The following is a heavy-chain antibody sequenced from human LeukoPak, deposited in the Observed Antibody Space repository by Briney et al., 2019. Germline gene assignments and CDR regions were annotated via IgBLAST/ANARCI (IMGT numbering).Heavy chain of an antibody. J-gene: IGHJ6*02. Sequence: ASVKVSCKASGYTFTGYYMHWVRQAPGQGLEWMGRINPNSGGTNYAQKFQGRVTMTRDTSISTAYMELSRLRSDDTAVYYCARGLMYPVVVAATPLYNGMDVWGQGTTVTVSS. V-gene: IGHV1-2*02. CDR3: ARGLMYPVVVAATPLYNGMDV. CDR2: INPNSGGT. D-gene: IGHD2-15*01. CDR1: GYTFTGYY.